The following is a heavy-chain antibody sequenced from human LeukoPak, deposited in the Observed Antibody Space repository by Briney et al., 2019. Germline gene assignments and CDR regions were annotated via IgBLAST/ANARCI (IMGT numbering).Heavy chain of an antibody. D-gene: IGHD3-10*01. CDR2: MNPNSGNT. CDR1: GYTFTSYG. CDR3: ARGVTSRGVILKIYYYYYMDV. J-gene: IGHJ6*03. Sequence: ASVKVSCKASGYTFTSYGISWVRQATGQGLEWMGWMNPNSGNTGYAQKFQGRVTMTRNTSISTAYMELSSLRSEDTAVYYCARGVTSRGVILKIYYYYYMDVWGKGTTVTISS. V-gene: IGHV1-8*02.